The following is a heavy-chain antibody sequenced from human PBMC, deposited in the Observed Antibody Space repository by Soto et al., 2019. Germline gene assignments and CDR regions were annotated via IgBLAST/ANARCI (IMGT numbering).Heavy chain of an antibody. CDR2: INPSGGST. Sequence: GASVKVSCKASGYTFTSYYMHWVRQAPGQGLEWMGMINPSGGSTSYAQKFQGRVTMTRDTSTSTVYMELSSLRSEDTAVYYCARDKYVLRYFDWSPVYWGQGTLVTVSS. J-gene: IGHJ4*02. D-gene: IGHD3-9*01. V-gene: IGHV1-46*01. CDR1: GYTFTSYY. CDR3: ARDKYVLRYFDWSPVY.